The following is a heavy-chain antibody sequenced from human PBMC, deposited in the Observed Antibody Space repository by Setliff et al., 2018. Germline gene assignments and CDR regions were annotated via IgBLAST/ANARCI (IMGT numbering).Heavy chain of an antibody. CDR2: VRFDGSYK. CDR1: GFVFGTYG. V-gene: IGHV3-30*02. J-gene: IGHJ4*02. D-gene: IGHD3-10*01. Sequence: GGSLRLSCAASGFVFGTYGMHWVRQAPGKGLDWVASVRFDGSYKVYADSVKGRFTISRDNSENTLFLQMTSLRPEDTGVYYCFGAGTCSYWGQGTQVTVSS. CDR3: FGAGTCSY.